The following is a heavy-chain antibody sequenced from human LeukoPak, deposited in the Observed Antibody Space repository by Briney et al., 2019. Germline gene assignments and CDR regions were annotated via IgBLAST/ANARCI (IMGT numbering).Heavy chain of an antibody. D-gene: IGHD6-19*01. CDR3: AKNQGQWLVPVDY. CDR1: GFTFSGAW. CDR2: MSGSGGST. J-gene: IGHJ4*02. Sequence: SGGSLRLSCAASGFTFSGAWMSWVRQAPGKGLEWVSSMSGSGGSTYYADSVKGRFTISRDNSKNTLYLQMNNLRAEDTALYYCAKNQGQWLVPVDYWGQGTLVTVSS. V-gene: IGHV3-23*01.